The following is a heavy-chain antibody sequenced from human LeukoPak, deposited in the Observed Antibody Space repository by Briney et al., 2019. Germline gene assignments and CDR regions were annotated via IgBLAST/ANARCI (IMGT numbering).Heavy chain of an antibody. CDR2: ISYSSRYI. V-gene: IGHV3-11*06. Sequence: GGSLRLSCAASGFTFSDYYMSWICQAPGKGLEWVSSISYSSRYIYSADSLKGRFTISRDNAKNSLYLQMNSLRAEDTAVYYCARVLSNYYYMDVWGKGTTVTVSS. D-gene: IGHD6-13*01. CDR3: ARVLSNYYYMDV. CDR1: GFTFSDYY. J-gene: IGHJ6*03.